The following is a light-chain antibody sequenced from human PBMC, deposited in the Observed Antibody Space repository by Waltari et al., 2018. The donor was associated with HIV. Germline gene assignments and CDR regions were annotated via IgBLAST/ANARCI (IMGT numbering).Light chain of an antibody. Sequence: SDELTQPPSVSVSPGQTARISCSGNILSKKPAYWYQQKSGQAPMLVIYEDNRRPSGIPERFSGSTSATTATLTIGGSQVEDEADYFCYSPDGTPDDRGVFGGGTKLTVL. CDR2: EDN. CDR1: ILSKKP. V-gene: IGLV3-10*01. J-gene: IGLJ3*02. CDR3: YSPDGTPDDRGV.